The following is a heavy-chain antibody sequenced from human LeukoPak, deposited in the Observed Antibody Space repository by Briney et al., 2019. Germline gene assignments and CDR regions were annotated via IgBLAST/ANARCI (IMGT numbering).Heavy chain of an antibody. V-gene: IGHV3-74*01. CDR3: ARDGDAPMTDFDY. Sequence: GGSLRLSCAASGFTFSSYWMCWVRQDPGQGLAWVSCIKTDGSITAYAGSVKGRFTISRDNAKNKLYLQMNRLRADDTAVYYCARDGDAPMTDFDYWGQGTLVTVSS. CDR1: GFTFSSYW. D-gene: IGHD2-21*02. CDR2: IKTDGSIT. J-gene: IGHJ4*02.